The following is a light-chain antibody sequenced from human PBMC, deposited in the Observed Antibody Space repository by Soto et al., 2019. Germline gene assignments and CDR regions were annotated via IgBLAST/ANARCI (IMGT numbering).Light chain of an antibody. V-gene: IGLV2-11*01. Sequence: QSVLTQPASVSGSPGQSITLSCTGSSSDVGGYNYVSWYQQHPGKAPKLMIYDVSKRPSGVPDRFSGSKSGNTASLTISGLQAEDEADYYCCSYAGSYYVFGTGTKV. J-gene: IGLJ1*01. CDR2: DVS. CDR1: SSDVGGYNY. CDR3: CSYAGSYYV.